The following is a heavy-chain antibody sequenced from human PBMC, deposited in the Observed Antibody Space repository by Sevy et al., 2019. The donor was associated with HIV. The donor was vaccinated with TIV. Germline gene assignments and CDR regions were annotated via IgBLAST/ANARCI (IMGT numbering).Heavy chain of an antibody. Sequence: GGSLRLSCAASGLTFDDYAMHWVRQAPGKGLEWVSGISWNSASIDYADSVKGRFTISRDNAKNSLYLQMKSLRAEDTALYYCARDRDDGYCTNGVCFNFDNWGQGTLVTVSS. CDR2: ISWNSASI. CDR3: ARDRDDGYCTNGVCFNFDN. J-gene: IGHJ4*01. CDR1: GLTFDDYA. V-gene: IGHV3-9*01. D-gene: IGHD2-8*01.